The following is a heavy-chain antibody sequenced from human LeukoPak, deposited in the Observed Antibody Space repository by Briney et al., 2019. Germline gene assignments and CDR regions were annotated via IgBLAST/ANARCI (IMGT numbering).Heavy chain of an antibody. Sequence: PGGSLRLSCAASGFTFSSYAMHWVRQAPGKGLEWVAVISYDGSNKYYADSVKGRFTISRDNSKNTLYLQMNSLRAEDTAVYYCARDAGPYSSPYYYYMDVWGKGTTVTVSS. CDR2: ISYDGSNK. CDR1: GFTFSSYA. CDR3: ARDAGPYSSPYYYYMDV. D-gene: IGHD6-13*01. J-gene: IGHJ6*03. V-gene: IGHV3-30-3*01.